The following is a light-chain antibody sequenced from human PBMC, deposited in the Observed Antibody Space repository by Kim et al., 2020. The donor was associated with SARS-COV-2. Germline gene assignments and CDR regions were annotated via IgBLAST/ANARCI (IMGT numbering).Light chain of an antibody. CDR3: SAWDSSLNVWV. J-gene: IGLJ3*02. Sequence: QAGLTQPPSVSKGLRQTATLTCTGNNNNVGDQGAAWLQQHQGHPPKLLFYRDNNRPSGISEGLSASRSGNTASLTITGLQVEDEGDYYCSAWDSSLNVWVFGGGTQLTVL. CDR2: RDN. CDR1: NNNVGDQG. V-gene: IGLV10-54*01.